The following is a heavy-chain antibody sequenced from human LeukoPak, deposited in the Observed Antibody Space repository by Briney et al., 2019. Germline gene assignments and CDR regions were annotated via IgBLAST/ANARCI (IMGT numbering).Heavy chain of an antibody. J-gene: IGHJ5*02. CDR3: ARALTHGWFDP. CDR2: IYYSGST. D-gene: IGHD1-14*01. CDR1: GGSISSSSYY. Sequence: SETLSLTCTVSGGSISSSSYYWGWIRQPPGKGQEWIGSIYYSGSTYYNPSLKSRVTISVDTSKNQFSLKLSSVTAADTAVYYCARALTHGWFDPWGQGTLVTVSS. V-gene: IGHV4-39*07.